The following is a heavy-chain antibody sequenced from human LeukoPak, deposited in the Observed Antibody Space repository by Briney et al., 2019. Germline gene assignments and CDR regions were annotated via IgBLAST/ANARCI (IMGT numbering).Heavy chain of an antibody. CDR3: ARDRSWFGETYYYSMDV. Sequence: TSETLSLTCTVSGGSISTYYGSWIRQPAGKGLEWIGRIYSSGSTNYNPSLKSRVTMSVDTSKNQCSLKLSSVTAADTAVYFCARDRSWFGETYYYSMDVWGKGTTVTVSS. CDR2: IYSSGST. CDR1: GGSISTYY. J-gene: IGHJ6*03. V-gene: IGHV4-4*07. D-gene: IGHD3-10*01.